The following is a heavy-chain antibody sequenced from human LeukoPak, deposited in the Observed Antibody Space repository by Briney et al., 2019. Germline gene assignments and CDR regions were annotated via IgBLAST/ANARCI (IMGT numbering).Heavy chain of an antibody. CDR3: AKSLRTLLQLVFSPSFDY. Sequence: PGRSLRLSCAASGFTFSSYAMHWVRQAPGKGLEWVAVISYDGSNKYYADSVKGRFTISRDNSKNTLYLQMNSLRAEDTAVYYCAKSLRTLLQLVFSPSFDYWGQGTLVTVSS. CDR2: ISYDGSNK. CDR1: GFTFSSYA. D-gene: IGHD2-21*01. V-gene: IGHV3-30-3*02. J-gene: IGHJ4*02.